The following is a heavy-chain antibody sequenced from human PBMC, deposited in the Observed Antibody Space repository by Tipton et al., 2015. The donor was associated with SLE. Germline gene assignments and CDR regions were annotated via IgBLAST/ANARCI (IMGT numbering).Heavy chain of an antibody. CDR1: GFTFSSYG. D-gene: IGHD6-13*01. J-gene: IGHJ4*02. V-gene: IGHV3-30*02. CDR3: AKDAIAAVRPYFFDF. Sequence: SLRLSCAASGFTFSSYGMHWVRQAPGKGLEWVAFIRYDGSNKYYADSVKGRLTISRDNSKNTLYLQMNSLRAEDTAVYYCAKDAIAAVRPYFFDFWGQGTQVTVSS. CDR2: IRYDGSNK.